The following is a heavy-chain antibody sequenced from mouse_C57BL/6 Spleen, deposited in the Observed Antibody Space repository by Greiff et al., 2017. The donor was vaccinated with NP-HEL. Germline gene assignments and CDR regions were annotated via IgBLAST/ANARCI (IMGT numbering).Heavy chain of an antibody. J-gene: IGHJ3*01. CDR3: AIPLYYGSSYGVAY. CDR2: IYPRDGSA. D-gene: IGHD1-1*01. CDR1: GYTFTSYD. Sequence: VQLQQSGPELVKPGASVKLSCKASGYTFTSYDINWVKQRPGQGLEWIGWIYPRDGSAKYNEKFKGKATLTVDTSSSTAYMELHSVTSEDSAVYVCAIPLYYGSSYGVAYWGQGTLVTVSA. V-gene: IGHV1-85*01.